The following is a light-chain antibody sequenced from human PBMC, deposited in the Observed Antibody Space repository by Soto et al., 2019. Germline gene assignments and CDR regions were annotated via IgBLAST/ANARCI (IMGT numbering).Light chain of an antibody. J-gene: IGKJ4*01. V-gene: IGKV1-39*01. Sequence: DIQMTQSPSSLSASVGDRVTITCRASQSISSYLNWYQQKPGKAPKFLIYAASSLQSGVPSRFSGSRSGTDFTLTISSLQPEDFATYFCQQTYSTPLTFGGGTKGDIK. CDR1: QSISSY. CDR3: QQTYSTPLT. CDR2: AAS.